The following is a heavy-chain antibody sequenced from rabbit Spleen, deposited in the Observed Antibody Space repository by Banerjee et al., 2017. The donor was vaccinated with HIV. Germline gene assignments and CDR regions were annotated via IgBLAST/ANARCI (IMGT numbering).Heavy chain of an antibody. J-gene: IGHJ6*01. D-gene: IGHD8-1*01. CDR2: IYAGSSDST. V-gene: IGHV1S40*01. CDR1: GFSFSSEFY. Sequence: QSLEESGGDLVKPGASLTLTCTASGFSFSSEFYMCWVRQAPGKGLEWIACIYAGSSDSTYSATWAKGRFTLSKTSSTTVTLQMTSLTVADTATYFCARDTGSSFSSYGMDLWGQGTLVTVS. CDR3: ARDTGSSFSSYGMDL.